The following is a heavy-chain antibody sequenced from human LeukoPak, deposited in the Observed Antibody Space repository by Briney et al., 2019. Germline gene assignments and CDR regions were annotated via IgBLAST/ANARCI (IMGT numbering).Heavy chain of an antibody. CDR2: MSWNSGSI. Sequence: GGSLRLSCAASGFTFDDYAMHWVRQAPGKGLEWVSGMSWNSGSIGYADSVKGRFTLSRDNAKNSLYLQMNSLRAEDTALYYCAKDRSSGTFDYWGQGTLVTVSS. V-gene: IGHV3-9*01. CDR1: GFTFDDYA. CDR3: AKDRSSGTFDY. J-gene: IGHJ4*02. D-gene: IGHD3-3*01.